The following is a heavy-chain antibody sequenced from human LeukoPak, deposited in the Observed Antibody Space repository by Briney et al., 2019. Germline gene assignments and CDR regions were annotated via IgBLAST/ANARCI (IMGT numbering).Heavy chain of an antibody. CDR1: GFTFSSYS. CDR3: GKDTVTTSGWFDP. V-gene: IGHV3-23*01. CDR2: ISGGGDDT. D-gene: IGHD4-17*01. Sequence: PGGSLRLSCAASGFTFSSYSMGWVRQAPGKGLEWVSDISGGGDDTWYADCVRGRFTISRDNSKNTVYLQMNSLRAEDTAVYYCGKDTVTTSGWFDPWGQGTLVTVSS. J-gene: IGHJ5*02.